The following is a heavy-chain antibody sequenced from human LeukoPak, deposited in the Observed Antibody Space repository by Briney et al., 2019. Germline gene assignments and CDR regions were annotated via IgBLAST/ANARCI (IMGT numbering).Heavy chain of an antibody. Sequence: GESLKISCQGSEYSFATYWIAWLRQMPGKGLEWMGIIYPSDSDTRYSPSFQGQVTISADKSISTAYLQWSSLKASDTAMYYCARSRLGGYFDYWGQGTLVTVSS. CDR3: ARSRLGGYFDY. CDR1: EYSFATYW. D-gene: IGHD2-15*01. V-gene: IGHV5-51*01. CDR2: IYPSDSDT. J-gene: IGHJ4*02.